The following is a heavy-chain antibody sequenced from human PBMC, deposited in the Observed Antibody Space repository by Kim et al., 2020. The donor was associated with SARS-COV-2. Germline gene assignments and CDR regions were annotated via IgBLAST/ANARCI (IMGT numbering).Heavy chain of an antibody. CDR2: ISYDGSNK. CDR1: GFTFSSYA. V-gene: IGHV3-30*04. CDR3: ARAGWADAFDI. J-gene: IGHJ3*02. D-gene: IGHD3-16*01. Sequence: GGSLRPSCAASGFTFSSYAMHWVRQAPGKGLEWVAVISYDGSNKYYADSVKGRFTISRDNSKNTLYLQMNSLRAEDTAVYYCARAGWADAFDIWGQGTMVTVSS.